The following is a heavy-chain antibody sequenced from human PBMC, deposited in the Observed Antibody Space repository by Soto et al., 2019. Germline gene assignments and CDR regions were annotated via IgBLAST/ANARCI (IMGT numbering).Heavy chain of an antibody. V-gene: IGHV3-21*01. J-gene: IGHJ3*02. CDR1: GFTFSSYW. CDR3: VRDQLYYYDIFGRPLNGFDI. D-gene: IGHD3-22*01. Sequence: GGSLRLSCAASGFTFSSYWMHWVRQAPGKGLEWVSSISSSSSYIYYADSVKGRFTISRDNAKNSLYLQMNSLGAEDTALYYCVRDQLYYYDIFGRPLNGFDIWGQGTMVTVSS. CDR2: ISSSSSYI.